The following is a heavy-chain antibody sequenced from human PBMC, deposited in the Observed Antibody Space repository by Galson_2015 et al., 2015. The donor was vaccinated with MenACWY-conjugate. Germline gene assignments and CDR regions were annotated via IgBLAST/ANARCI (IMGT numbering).Heavy chain of an antibody. CDR1: GGSYSSFDFSTYA. V-gene: IGHV1-69*04. D-gene: IGHD2-15*01. J-gene: IGHJ4*02. CDR2: IIPILDKA. Sequence: SVKVSCKASGGSYSSFDFSTYAFSWVRQAPGQGLDWMGRIIPILDKANYAQKFEGRVTIRADKSTSTIHMELSSLRSEDTAVYYCVRTSCSGNNCYLESWGQGILVTVSS. CDR3: VRTSCSGNNCYLES.